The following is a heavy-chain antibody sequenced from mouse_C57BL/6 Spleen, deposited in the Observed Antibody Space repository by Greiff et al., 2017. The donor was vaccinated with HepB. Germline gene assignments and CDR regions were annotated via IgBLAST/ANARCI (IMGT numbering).Heavy chain of an antibody. D-gene: IGHD2-5*01. J-gene: IGHJ2*01. V-gene: IGHV1-82*01. Sequence: QVQLQQSGPELVKPGASVKISCKASGYAFSSSWMNWVKQRPGKGLEWIGRIYPGDGDTNYNGKFKGKATLTADKSSSTAYMQLSSLTSEDSAVYFCARLLYSNYRYSDYWGQGTTLTVSS. CDR3: ARLLYSNYRYSDY. CDR1: GYAFSSSW. CDR2: IYPGDGDT.